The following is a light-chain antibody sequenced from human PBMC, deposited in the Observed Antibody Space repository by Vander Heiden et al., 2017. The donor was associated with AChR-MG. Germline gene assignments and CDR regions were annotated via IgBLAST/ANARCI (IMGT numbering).Light chain of an antibody. CDR3: QQSYSFPLT. CDR2: AAS. V-gene: IGKV1D-12*01. CDR1: QCISSW. Sequence: DIQMTQSPSSVSASVADRVTITCRASQCISSWLAWYQQKPGKATKLLVYAASSLQSGVPSRFSGSGSGTDFTLTISSLKTEDFATYDCQQSYSFPLTFGGGTKVEIK. J-gene: IGKJ4*01.